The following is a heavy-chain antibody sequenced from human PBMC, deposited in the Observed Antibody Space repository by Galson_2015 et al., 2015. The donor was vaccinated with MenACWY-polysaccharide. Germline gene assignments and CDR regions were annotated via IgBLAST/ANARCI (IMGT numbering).Heavy chain of an antibody. CDR2: IQYDGSKI. D-gene: IGHD6-13*01. CDR1: GSRFSNSG. J-gene: IGHJ3*02. CDR3: AREGSRIVFHAFDT. V-gene: IGHV3-33*01. Sequence: SLRLSCAASGSRFSNSGMHWVRQAPGKGLEWVAVIQYDGSKIVYADSVKGRFTISRDNSKSTFFLEMNSLGAEDTAVYYCAREGSRIVFHAFDTWGQGTMVTVSS.